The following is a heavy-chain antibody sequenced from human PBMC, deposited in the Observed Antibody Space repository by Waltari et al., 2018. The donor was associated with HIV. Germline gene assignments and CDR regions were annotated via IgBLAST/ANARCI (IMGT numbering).Heavy chain of an antibody. CDR3: AKDVRYWDGLFYVGHDAFDV. CDR2: VSYDGSDK. CDR1: GFTFNTYA. V-gene: IGHV3-30-3*02. J-gene: IGHJ3*01. Sequence: QVQLVESGGGVVPPGRSLRLSCAASGFTFNTYAMHWVRQAPGQGLECVADVSYDGSDKHYADSVKGRFTISRDNAKNTVYLQLSSLRAEDTAAYYCAKDVRYWDGLFYVGHDAFDVWGQGTMVTVSS. D-gene: IGHD3-3*01.